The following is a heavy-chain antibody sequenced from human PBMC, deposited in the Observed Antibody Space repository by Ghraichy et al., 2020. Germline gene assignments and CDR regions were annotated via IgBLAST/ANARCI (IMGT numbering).Heavy chain of an antibody. V-gene: IGHV1-18*01. CDR1: GYTFTSYG. CDR3: AGDILISHSSSWYGGADY. D-gene: IGHD6-13*01. CDR2: ISAYNGNT. Sequence: GESLNISCKASGYTFTSYGISWVRQAPGQGLEWMGWISAYNGNTNYAQKLQGRVTMTTDTSTSTAYMELRSLRSDDTAVYYCAGDILISHSSSWYGGADYWGQGTLVTVSS. J-gene: IGHJ4*02.